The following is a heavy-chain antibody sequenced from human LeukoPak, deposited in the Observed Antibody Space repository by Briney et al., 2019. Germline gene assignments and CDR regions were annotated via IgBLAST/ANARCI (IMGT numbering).Heavy chain of an antibody. CDR3: ARADAFDY. CDR1: GSTFADYA. CDR2: ISWNSGSI. V-gene: IGHV3-9*01. J-gene: IGHJ4*02. Sequence: PGGSLRLSCAASGSTFADYAMHWVRQAQGKGLEWVSGISWNSGSIGYADSVKGRFTISRDNAKNTLYLQMNSLRAEDTAVYYCARADAFDYWGQGTLVTVSP.